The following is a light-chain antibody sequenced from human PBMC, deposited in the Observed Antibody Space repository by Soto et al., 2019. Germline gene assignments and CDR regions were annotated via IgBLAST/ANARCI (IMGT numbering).Light chain of an antibody. CDR3: QQYHSYPLT. CDR2: KAS. J-gene: IGKJ5*01. Sequence: DIQMTQSPSTLSASVGERVTITCRASQSISAWLDWYQQKPGKAPKLLIYKASNVESGVPSRFSGSGSGTEFTLTISSLQPDDFATYYCQQYHSYPLTFGQGTRLEIK. CDR1: QSISAW. V-gene: IGKV1-5*03.